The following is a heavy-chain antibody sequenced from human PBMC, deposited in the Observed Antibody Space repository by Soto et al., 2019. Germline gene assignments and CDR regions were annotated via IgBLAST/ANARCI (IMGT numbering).Heavy chain of an antibody. Sequence: SVKVSCKASGGTFSSYAISWVRQAPGQGLEWMGGIIPIFGTANYAQKFQGRVTITADESTSTAYMELSSLRSEDTAVYYCATPRPYYYDSSGYYYWGQGTLVTV. J-gene: IGHJ4*02. CDR3: ATPRPYYYDSSGYYY. CDR1: GGTFSSYA. D-gene: IGHD3-22*01. CDR2: IIPIFGTA. V-gene: IGHV1-69*13.